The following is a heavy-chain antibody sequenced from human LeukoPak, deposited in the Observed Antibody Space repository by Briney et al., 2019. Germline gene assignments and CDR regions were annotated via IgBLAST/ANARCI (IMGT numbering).Heavy chain of an antibody. CDR2: INPSRGST. CDR3: ARDNVHLAAAGVDHYYYYMDV. CDR1: RYTFTTYY. Sequence: ASVKVSCKAFRYTFTTYYMHWVRQAPGQGLEWMGIINPSRGSTSYAQKFQGRVTMTRDMSTSTVYMELSSLRSEDTAVYYCARDNVHLAAAGVDHYYYYMDVWGKGTTVTVSS. V-gene: IGHV1-46*01. D-gene: IGHD6-13*01. J-gene: IGHJ6*03.